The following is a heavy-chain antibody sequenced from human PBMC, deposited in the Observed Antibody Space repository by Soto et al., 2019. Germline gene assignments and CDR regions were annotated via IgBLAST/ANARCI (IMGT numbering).Heavy chain of an antibody. V-gene: IGHV3-21*01. CDR3: AKSPTGDAFVM. Sequence: EVQLVESGGGLVKPGGSLRLSCAASGFTFSSYSINWVRQAPGKGLEWVSSISSSSDYIFYADSVKGRFTISRDNAKNSAYVHMNSLRAEVTAVYFSAKSPTGDAFVMWCQGTMVTVS. J-gene: IGHJ3*02. D-gene: IGHD4-4*01. CDR2: ISSSSDYI. CDR1: GFTFSSYS.